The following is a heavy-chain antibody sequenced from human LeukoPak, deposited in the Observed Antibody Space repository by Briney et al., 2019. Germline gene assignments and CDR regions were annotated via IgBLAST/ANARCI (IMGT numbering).Heavy chain of an antibody. CDR1: GGSITNYY. CDR2: ISYSGST. Sequence: SETLSLTCTVSGGSITNYYWSWIRQPPGKGLEWIGFISYSGSTTCNPSLKSRVTLSVDTSKNQFSLRLTSVTAADTAVYYCARGIQLFDYWGQGTLVTVSS. J-gene: IGHJ4*02. CDR3: ARGIQLFDY. V-gene: IGHV4-59*01. D-gene: IGHD5-18*01.